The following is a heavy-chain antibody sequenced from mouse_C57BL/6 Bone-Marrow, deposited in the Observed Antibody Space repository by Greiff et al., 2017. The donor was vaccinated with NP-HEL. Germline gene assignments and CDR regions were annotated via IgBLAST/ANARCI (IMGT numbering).Heavy chain of an antibody. J-gene: IGHJ4*01. Sequence: VQLQQSGAELVRPGASVKLSCTASGFNIKDYYMHWVKQRPEQGLEWIGRIDPEDGDTEYAPKFQGKATMTADTSSNTAYLQLRSLTSEDTAVYYCTTLHPGNYNAMDYWGQGTSLTVSS. V-gene: IGHV14-1*01. CDR2: IDPEDGDT. CDR3: TTLHPGNYNAMDY. D-gene: IGHD6-1*01. CDR1: GFNIKDYY.